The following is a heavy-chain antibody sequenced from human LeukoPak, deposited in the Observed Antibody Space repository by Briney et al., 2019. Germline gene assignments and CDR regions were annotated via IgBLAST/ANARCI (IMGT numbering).Heavy chain of an antibody. J-gene: IGHJ4*02. Sequence: PVGSLRLSCAASGFTFSSYEMNWVRQAPGKGLEWVSYISSSGSTIYYADSVKGRFTISRDNAKNSLYLQMNSLRAEDTAVHYCARVQYAYRDYGAGFDYWGQGTLFTVSS. CDR3: ARVQYAYRDYGAGFDY. CDR1: GFTFSSYE. V-gene: IGHV3-48*03. D-gene: IGHD4-17*01. CDR2: ISSSGSTI.